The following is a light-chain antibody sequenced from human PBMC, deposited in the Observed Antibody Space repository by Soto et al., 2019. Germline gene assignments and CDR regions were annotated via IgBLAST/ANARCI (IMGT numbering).Light chain of an antibody. CDR2: SAS. CDR3: QQGNSFPLT. CDR1: QGLSNA. Sequence: DIQMTQSPSSVSASVGDRVTITCRASQGLSNALGSFQQKPGEAPRLLIYSASSLHSGVRSRFSGSGSGTDFTLTTNSLQPEDFATYYCQQGNSFPLTFGGGTKVEIK. V-gene: IGKV1-12*01. J-gene: IGKJ4*01.